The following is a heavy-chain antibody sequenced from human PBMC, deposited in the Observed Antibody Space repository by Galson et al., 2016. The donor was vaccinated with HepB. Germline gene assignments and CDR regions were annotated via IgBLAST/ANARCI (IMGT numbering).Heavy chain of an antibody. CDR2: IDWDEDK. Sequence: PALVKPTQTLTLTCTFSGFSLSTSGMCVSWIRQPPGKALEWLALIDWDEDKYYSTSLKTRLTISKDTSKTQVVLTMTNMDPVDTATYYCARIKTYYNGMDVWGQGTTVTVSS. CDR1: GFSLSTSGMC. CDR3: ARIKTYYNGMDV. V-gene: IGHV2-70*01. J-gene: IGHJ6*02.